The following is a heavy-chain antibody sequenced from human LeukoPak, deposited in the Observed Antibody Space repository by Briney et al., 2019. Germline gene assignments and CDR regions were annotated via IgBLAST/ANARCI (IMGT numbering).Heavy chain of an antibody. J-gene: IGHJ4*02. Sequence: SETLSLTCAVYGGSFSGYYWSWIRQPPGKGLEWIGEINHSGSTNYNPSLKSRVTISVDTSKNQFSLKLSSVTAADTAVYYYARLWYNWNDAAWGQGTLVTVSS. D-gene: IGHD1-1*01. V-gene: IGHV4-34*01. CDR1: GGSFSGYY. CDR3: ARLWYNWNDAA. CDR2: INHSGST.